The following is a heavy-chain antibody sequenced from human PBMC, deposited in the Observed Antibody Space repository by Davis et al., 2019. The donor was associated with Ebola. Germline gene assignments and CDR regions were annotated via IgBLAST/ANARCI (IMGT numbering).Heavy chain of an antibody. Sequence: GESLKIPCAASGFIVSDMYMSWVRQAPGKGLEWVSVIYRDGRTYYADSVKGRLTISRDNSKNTLYLQMNSLRAEDTAVYYCTRHVSGDFWYFDLWGRGTLVTVSS. D-gene: IGHD4-17*01. V-gene: IGHV3-53*01. CDR3: TRHVSGDFWYFDL. CDR1: GFIVSDMY. J-gene: IGHJ2*01. CDR2: IYRDGRT.